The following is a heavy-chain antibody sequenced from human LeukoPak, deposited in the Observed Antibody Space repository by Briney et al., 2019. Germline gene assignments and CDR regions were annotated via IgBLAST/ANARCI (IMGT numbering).Heavy chain of an antibody. CDR2: ISASGGST. CDR1: GFTFSSYA. Sequence: PGGSLRVSCAASGFTFSSYAMTWVRQAPGKGLEWVSGISASGGSTYYAASVKGRFTVSRDKSRNTLSLQMDSLGAEDTAVYYCAIDQRTSSIKGAFDIWGQGTMVTVPS. CDR3: AIDQRTSSIKGAFDI. V-gene: IGHV3-23*01. D-gene: IGHD2-2*01. J-gene: IGHJ3*02.